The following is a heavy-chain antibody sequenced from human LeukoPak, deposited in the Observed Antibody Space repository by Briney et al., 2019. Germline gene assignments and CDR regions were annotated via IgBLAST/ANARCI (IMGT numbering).Heavy chain of an antibody. CDR3: ARGTYYYDSSGYYE. CDR1: GGTFSSYA. J-gene: IGHJ4*02. CDR2: MNPNSGNT. Sequence: ASVKVSCKASGGTFSSYAISWVRQAPGQGLEWMGWMNPNSGNTGYAQKFQGRVTMTRNTSISTAYMELSSLRSEDTAVYYCARGTYYYDSSGYYEWGQGTLVTVSS. D-gene: IGHD3-22*01. V-gene: IGHV1-8*02.